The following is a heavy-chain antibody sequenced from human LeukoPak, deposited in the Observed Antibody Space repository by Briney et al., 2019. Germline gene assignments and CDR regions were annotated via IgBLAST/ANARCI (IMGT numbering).Heavy chain of an antibody. Sequence: SETLSLTCTVSGGSISSGDYYWSWIRQPPGKGLEWIGYIYYSGSTYYNPSLKSRVTISVDTSKNQFSLKLSSVTAADTAVYYCARGGWDFWSGYYTTIPHAFDIWGQGTMVTVSS. D-gene: IGHD3-3*01. CDR1: GGSISSGDYY. J-gene: IGHJ3*02. CDR2: IYYSGST. V-gene: IGHV4-30-4*08. CDR3: ARGGWDFWSGYYTTIPHAFDI.